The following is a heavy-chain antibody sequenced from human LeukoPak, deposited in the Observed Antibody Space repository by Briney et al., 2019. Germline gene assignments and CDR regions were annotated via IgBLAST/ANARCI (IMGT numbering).Heavy chain of an antibody. CDR2: IRYDGSNK. Sequence: GGSLRLSCAASGFTFSSYGMHWVRQAPGKGLEWEAFIRYDGSNKYYADSVKGRFTISRDNSKNTLYLQMNSLRAEDTAVYYCAKDSRRYYGSGSYYNVWGQGTLVTVSS. CDR3: AKDSRRYYGSGSYYNV. CDR1: GFTFSSYG. D-gene: IGHD3-10*01. J-gene: IGHJ4*02. V-gene: IGHV3-30*02.